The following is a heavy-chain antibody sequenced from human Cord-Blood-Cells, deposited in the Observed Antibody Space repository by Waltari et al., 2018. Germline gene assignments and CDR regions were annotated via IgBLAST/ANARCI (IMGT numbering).Heavy chain of an antibody. CDR2: IIPILGTA. CDR3: ARDPGPRAVAGTSWFDP. Sequence: KKPGSSVKVSCKASGGTFSSYAISWVRQAPGQGLEWMGGIIPILGTANYAQKFQGRVTNTPDESTSTAYTELSSLISEDTAVYYCARDPGPRAVAGTSWFDPWGQGTLVTVSS. J-gene: IGHJ5*02. CDR1: GGTFSSYA. V-gene: IGHV1-69*01. D-gene: IGHD6-19*01.